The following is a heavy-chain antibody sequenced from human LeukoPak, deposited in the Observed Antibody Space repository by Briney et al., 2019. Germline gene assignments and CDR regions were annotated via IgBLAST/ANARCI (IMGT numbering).Heavy chain of an antibody. J-gene: IGHJ4*02. Sequence: ASVKVSCKASGYTFTSDGISWVRQAPGQGLEWMGWISGYNGNTNYAQNLQGRVTMTTDTSTSTAYMELRSLRSDDTAVYYCARGGTFYYYDSSGYYSVSWYFDYWGQGTLVTVSS. CDR1: GYTFTSDG. V-gene: IGHV1-18*01. CDR3: ARGGTFYYYDSSGYYSVSWYFDY. CDR2: ISGYNGNT. D-gene: IGHD3-22*01.